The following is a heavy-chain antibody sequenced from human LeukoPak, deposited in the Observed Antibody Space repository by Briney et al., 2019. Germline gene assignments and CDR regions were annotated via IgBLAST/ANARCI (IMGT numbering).Heavy chain of an antibody. CDR2: TSYDGSNK. V-gene: IGHV3-30*03. J-gene: IGHJ4*02. CDR3: ARDSGGLTYPDY. Sequence: GGSLRLSCAASAFTFTNYDMNWVRQAPGKGLEWVAVTSYDGSNKYYADSVKGRFTISRDNSKNTLYLQMNSLRAEDTAVYYCARDSGGLTYPDYWGQGTLVTVSS. CDR1: AFTFTNYD. D-gene: IGHD3-10*01.